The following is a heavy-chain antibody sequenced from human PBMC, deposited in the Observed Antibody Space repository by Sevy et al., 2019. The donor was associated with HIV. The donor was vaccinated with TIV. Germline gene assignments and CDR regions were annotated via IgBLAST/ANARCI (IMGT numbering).Heavy chain of an antibody. D-gene: IGHD6-19*01. CDR3: ASPNSSGWYNY. Sequence: SETLSLTCTVSGGSISSSSYYWGWIRQPPGKGLEWIGSIYYSGSTYYNPSLKSRVTISVDTSKNQFSLKLSSVTAADTAVYYCASPNSSGWYNYWGQRTLVTVSS. CDR1: GGSISSSSYY. J-gene: IGHJ4*02. V-gene: IGHV4-39*01. CDR2: IYYSGST.